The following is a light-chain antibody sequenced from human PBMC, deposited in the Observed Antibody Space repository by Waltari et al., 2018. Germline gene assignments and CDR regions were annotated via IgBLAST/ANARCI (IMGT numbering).Light chain of an antibody. CDR2: GDT. J-gene: IGLJ1*01. CDR3: QVWVSRTDHYV. CDR1: DIGGRT. Sequence: SYVLTQPPSVSVAPGKTARIACGLNDIGGRTVNGYQQKPGLAPVLVVYGDTDRPSGIPERFFGSTSGNSATLTISRVEAGDEADYYCQVWVSRTDHYVFGTGTKVTVL. V-gene: IGLV3-21*03.